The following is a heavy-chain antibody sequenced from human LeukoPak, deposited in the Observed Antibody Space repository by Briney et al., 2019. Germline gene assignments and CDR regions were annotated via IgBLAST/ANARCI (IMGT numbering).Heavy chain of an antibody. V-gene: IGHV3-7*01. Sequence: GGSLRLPCAASGFTFSSYWMSWVRQAPGKGLEWVANIKQDGSEEYYVDSVKGRFTISRDNAKNSLYLQMNSLRAEDTAVYYCARWQLAGGYYFDYWGQGTLVTVSS. J-gene: IGHJ4*02. D-gene: IGHD6-13*01. CDR1: GFTFSSYW. CDR2: IKQDGSEE. CDR3: ARWQLAGGYYFDY.